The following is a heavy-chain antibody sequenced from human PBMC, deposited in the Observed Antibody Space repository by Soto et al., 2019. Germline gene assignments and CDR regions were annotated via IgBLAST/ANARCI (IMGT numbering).Heavy chain of an antibody. CDR2: ISYSGST. V-gene: IGHV4-30-4*01. CDR3: AAMGTPATGLYFFAY. Sequence: QVQLQESGPGLVKPSQTLSLTCTVSGGSISSGNYYWSWIRQPPGKGLEWIGFISYSGSTYYSTSLTRRVTISVATSKSQFSLNLSFVTAADTAVYYCAAMGTPATGLYFFAYWGQGSLVTVSS. J-gene: IGHJ4*02. D-gene: IGHD2-15*01. CDR1: GGSISSGNYY.